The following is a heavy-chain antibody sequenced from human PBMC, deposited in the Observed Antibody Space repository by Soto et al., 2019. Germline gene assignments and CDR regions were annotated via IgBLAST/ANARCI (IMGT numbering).Heavy chain of an antibody. Sequence: QVQLVQSGAEVKKPGSSVKVSCKASGGTFRTYAISWVRQAPGQGLEWMGGIIPIFGKANYAQKFQGRVSITADESTRTAYMELSSLRSEDTAGYYCARVSAENTAMGHPYDYWCEGILVTVSS. CDR1: GGTFRTYA. CDR3: ARVSAENTAMGHPYDY. CDR2: IIPIFGKA. V-gene: IGHV1-69*01. D-gene: IGHD5-18*01. J-gene: IGHJ4*02.